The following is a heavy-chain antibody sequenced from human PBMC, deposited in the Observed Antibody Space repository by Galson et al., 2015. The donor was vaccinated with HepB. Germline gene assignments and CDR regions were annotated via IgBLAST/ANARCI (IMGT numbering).Heavy chain of an antibody. J-gene: IGHJ3*02. D-gene: IGHD2-2*01. CDR2: ITGSGAGA. CDR1: RFTFSSYA. Sequence: SLRLSCAASRFTFSSYAMSWVRQAPGKGLEWISSITGSGAGAYYADSVKGRFTISRDNSKNTLFLQMNSLRAEDTAIYYCAKGGIVVIPAAKDKRDAFDIWGQGTIVTVSS. CDR3: AKGGIVVIPAAKDKRDAFDI. V-gene: IGHV3-23*01.